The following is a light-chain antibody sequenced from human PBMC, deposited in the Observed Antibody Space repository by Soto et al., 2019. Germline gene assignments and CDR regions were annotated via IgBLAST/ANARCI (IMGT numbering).Light chain of an antibody. CDR2: GNN. V-gene: IGLV1-40*01. CDR1: SSNIGAGYD. Sequence: QSVLTQPPSVSGAPGQRVTISCTGSSSNIGAGYDVHWYQQLPGTAPKLLIYGNNNRPSGVPDRFSGSKSGTSASLSITGLQSEDVADYYCQSYDISLISYVFGTGTKVTVL. CDR3: QSYDISLISYV. J-gene: IGLJ1*01.